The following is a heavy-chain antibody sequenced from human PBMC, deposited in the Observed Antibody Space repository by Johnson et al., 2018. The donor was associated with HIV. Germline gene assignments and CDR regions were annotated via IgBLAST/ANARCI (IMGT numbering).Heavy chain of an antibody. Sequence: VQLVESGGGVVRTGGSLRLSCAASGFTFDDFGMGWVRQAPGKGLEWVSGINWNGGRTGYADSVKGRFTISRDNAKNSLYLQMNSLRGEDTALYYCARAGGAVRVNGFDMWGQGTMVTVSS. V-gene: IGHV3-20*04. CDR1: GFTFDDFG. D-gene: IGHD6-19*01. CDR3: ARAGGAVRVNGFDM. J-gene: IGHJ3*02. CDR2: INWNGGRT.